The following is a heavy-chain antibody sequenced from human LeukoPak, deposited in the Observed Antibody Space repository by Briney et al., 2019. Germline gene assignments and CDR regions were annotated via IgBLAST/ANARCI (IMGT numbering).Heavy chain of an antibody. J-gene: IGHJ4*02. CDR1: GGSISSGGYY. V-gene: IGHV4-31*03. Sequence: PSETLSLTCTVSGGSISSGGYYWSWIRQHPGKGLEWIGYIYYSGSTYYNPSLKSRVTISVDTSKNQFSLKLSSVTAADTAVYYCARSDSSGWYDYWGQGTLVTVSS. D-gene: IGHD6-19*01. CDR2: IYYSGST. CDR3: ARSDSSGWYDY.